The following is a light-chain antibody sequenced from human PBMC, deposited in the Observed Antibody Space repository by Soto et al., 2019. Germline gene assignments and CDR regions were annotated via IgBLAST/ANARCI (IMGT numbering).Light chain of an antibody. J-gene: IGLJ2*01. Sequence: QSVLTQPASVSGSPGQSITISCTGTSINIGTYKNVSWFQHHPGKAPKLIIFEVSNRPSGISDRFSGFKSANTAYLTISGVQPEDEADYHCSSYTTIKTVVFGGGTQLTVL. CDR1: SINIGTYKN. V-gene: IGLV2-14*01. CDR2: EVS. CDR3: SSYTTIKTVV.